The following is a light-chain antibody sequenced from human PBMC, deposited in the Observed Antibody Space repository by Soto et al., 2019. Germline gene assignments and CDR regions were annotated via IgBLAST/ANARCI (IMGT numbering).Light chain of an antibody. CDR3: AAWDDSLNGVV. J-gene: IGLJ3*02. V-gene: IGLV1-44*01. Sequence: QSVLTQPPSASATPGQRVTISCSGSTSNIGSNTVNWFRHLPGTAPKLLIFRDSQRPSGVPDRFSGSKSATSASLAISGLQSEDEADYYCAAWDDSLNGVVFGGGTQLTVL. CDR1: TSNIGSNT. CDR2: RDS.